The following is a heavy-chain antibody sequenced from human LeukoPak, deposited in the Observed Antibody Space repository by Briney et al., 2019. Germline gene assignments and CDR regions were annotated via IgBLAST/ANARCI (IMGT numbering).Heavy chain of an antibody. J-gene: IGHJ3*02. Sequence: GSLRLSCAASGFTFSSYAMHWVRQAPGKGLEWVAVISYDGSNKYYADSVKGRFTISRDNSKNTLYLQMNSLRAEDTAVYYCARHYYGSGSGGAFDIWGQGTMVTVSS. V-gene: IGHV3-30*04. CDR2: ISYDGSNK. CDR1: GFTFSSYA. D-gene: IGHD3-10*01. CDR3: ARHYYGSGSGGAFDI.